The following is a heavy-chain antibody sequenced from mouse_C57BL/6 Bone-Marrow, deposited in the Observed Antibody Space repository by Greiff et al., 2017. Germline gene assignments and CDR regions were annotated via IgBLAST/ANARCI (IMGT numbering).Heavy chain of an antibody. V-gene: IGHV1-81*01. CDR3: ARRWLLRAMDY. J-gene: IGHJ4*01. CDR1: GYTFTSYG. D-gene: IGHD2-3*01. CDR2: IYPRSGNT. Sequence: QVQLKESGAELARPGASVKLSCKASGYTFTSYGISWVKQRTGQGLEGIGEIYPRSGNTYYNEKFKGKATLTADKSSSTAYMVLRSLTSEDSAVYVCARRWLLRAMDYWGQGTSVTVSS.